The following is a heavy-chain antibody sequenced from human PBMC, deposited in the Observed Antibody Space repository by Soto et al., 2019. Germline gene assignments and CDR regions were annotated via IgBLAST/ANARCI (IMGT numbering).Heavy chain of an antibody. V-gene: IGHV1-69*13. J-gene: IGHJ6*02. CDR1: GGTFSSYA. CDR2: IIPIFGTA. CDR3: ARDYVPAAPYYYYGLDV. D-gene: IGHD2-2*01. Sequence: SVKVSCKASGGTFSSYAMSWVRQAPGQGLEWMGGIIPIFGTANYAQKFQGRVTITADESTSTAYMELSSLRSEGTAVYYCARDYVPAAPYYYYGLDVWGQGTTVTVSS.